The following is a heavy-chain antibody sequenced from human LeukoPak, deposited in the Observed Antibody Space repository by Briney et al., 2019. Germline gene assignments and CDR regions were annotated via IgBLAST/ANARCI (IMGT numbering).Heavy chain of an antibody. V-gene: IGHV3-15*01. CDR3: AHRDTKMVRVDY. D-gene: IGHD2-8*01. CDR1: GFIFRNAS. Sequence: KAGGSLRLSCAASGFIFRNASMSWVRQAPGKGLEWVGRIKSKIDGGTIDYAAPVKGRFIISRDDSKNTLYLQMNSLTTEDTAMYFCAHRDTKMVRVDYWGQGTLVTVSS. J-gene: IGHJ4*02. CDR2: IKSKIDGGTI.